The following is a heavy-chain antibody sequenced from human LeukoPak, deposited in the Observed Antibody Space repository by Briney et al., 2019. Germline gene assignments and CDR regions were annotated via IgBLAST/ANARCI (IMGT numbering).Heavy chain of an antibody. CDR3: ARFTTVTTTYLPYYYYYGMDV. CDR1: GGSISSYY. J-gene: IGHJ6*02. CDR2: IYYSGST. D-gene: IGHD4-11*01. V-gene: IGHV4-59*01. Sequence: PSETLSLTCTVSGGSISSYYWSWIRQPPGKGLEWIGYIYYSGSTNYNPSLKSRVTISVDTSKNQFSLKLSSVTAADTAVYYCARFTTVTTTYLPYYYYYGMDVWGQGTTVTVSS.